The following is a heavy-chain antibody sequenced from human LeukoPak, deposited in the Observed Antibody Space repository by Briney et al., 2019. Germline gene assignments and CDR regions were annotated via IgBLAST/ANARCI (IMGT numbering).Heavy chain of an antibody. J-gene: IGHJ6*03. V-gene: IGHV1-18*01. CDR3: ARARLWFGELLRYYYMDV. CDR1: GYTFTSYG. CDR2: ISAYNGNT. D-gene: IGHD3-10*01. Sequence: ASVKVSCKASGYTFTSYGISWVRQAPGLGLESMGSISAYNGNTNYAQKLQGRVTMTTDKSKSTAYMEQRSLRSDDTAVYNCARARLWFGELLRYYYMDVWGKGATVTVSS.